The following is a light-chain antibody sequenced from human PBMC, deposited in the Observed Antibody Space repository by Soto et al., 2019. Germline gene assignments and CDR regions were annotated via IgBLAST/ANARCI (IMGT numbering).Light chain of an antibody. CDR3: QHYGTAPPYT. Sequence: EIVLTQSPGTLSLSPGERATLSCRASQSVSSNSLAWYQQKPGQGPRLLIYGASGRATGIPDRFSGSGSGTDFTLTSSRLEPEDFAVYYCQHYGTAPPYTFGQGTKLEIK. CDR1: QSVSSNS. J-gene: IGKJ2*01. CDR2: GAS. V-gene: IGKV3-20*01.